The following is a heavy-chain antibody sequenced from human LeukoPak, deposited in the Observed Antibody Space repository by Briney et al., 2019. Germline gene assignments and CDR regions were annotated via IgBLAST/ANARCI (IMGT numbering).Heavy chain of an antibody. Sequence: SETLSLTCTVSGGSISSNDYYWGWIRQPPGKGLEWIGNILYSGNTFYHPSLKSRITIAVDTSKNQFSLRVSSMTAADTAVYFCARNADVTVASVTFDYWGQGTLVTVSS. CDR2: ILYSGNT. CDR3: ARNADVTVASVTFDY. D-gene: IGHD6-19*01. V-gene: IGHV4-39*01. CDR1: GGSISSNDYY. J-gene: IGHJ4*02.